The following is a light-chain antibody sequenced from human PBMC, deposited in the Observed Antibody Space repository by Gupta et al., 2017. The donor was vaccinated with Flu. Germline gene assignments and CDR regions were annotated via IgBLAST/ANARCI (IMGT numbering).Light chain of an antibody. CDR2: AAS. Sequence: PSSLSASVGDRVIITCRASQNIGPYLNWYQQRPGKAPNLLIYAASTSQSGVPSRFTGSGSGTDFTLAISSLQPEDFATYYCQQSDSTPDTFGQGTKLEIK. V-gene: IGKV1-39*01. CDR3: QQSDSTPDT. CDR1: QNIGPY. J-gene: IGKJ2*01.